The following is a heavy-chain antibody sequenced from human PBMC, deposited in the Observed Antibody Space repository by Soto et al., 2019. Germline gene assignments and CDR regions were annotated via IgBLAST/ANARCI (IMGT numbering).Heavy chain of an antibody. J-gene: IGHJ6*03. CDR3: ARGVKSGSSDYYSYYMDV. V-gene: IGHV4-34*01. Sequence: QVQLQQWGAGLLKPSETLSLTCAVYGGSFSGYYWWWIRQPPGKGLEWIGEISHSGSTNYNPSLKSRGTISVDTSNNQFSLELSSVTAADTAVYYGARGVKSGSSDYYSYYMDVWGKGPTVTVSS. CDR1: GGSFSGYY. CDR2: ISHSGST. D-gene: IGHD6-6*01.